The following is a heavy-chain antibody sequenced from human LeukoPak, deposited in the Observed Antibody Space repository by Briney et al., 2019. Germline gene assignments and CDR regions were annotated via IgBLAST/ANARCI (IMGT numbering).Heavy chain of an antibody. CDR3: AKALSTIAARPFDY. CDR1: GFTFSSYA. V-gene: IGHV3-23*01. CDR2: ISGSGGGT. Sequence: GGSLRLSCAASGFTFSSYAMTRVRQAPGNGLEWISAISGSGGGTYSADSVKGRFSISRDNSKNTLYLQLNSLRAEDTAVYYCAKALSTIAARPFDYWGQGTLVTVSS. J-gene: IGHJ4*02. D-gene: IGHD6-6*01.